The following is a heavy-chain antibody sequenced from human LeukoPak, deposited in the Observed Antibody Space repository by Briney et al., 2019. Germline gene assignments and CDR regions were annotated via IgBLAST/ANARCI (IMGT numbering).Heavy chain of an antibody. CDR3: ATTGYSSGWYEDYYYYYYMDV. Sequence: SETLSLTCTVSGYSISSGFYWGWIRQPPGKGLEWIGEIYRSGSTHYNPSLKSRVTISVDKTKNQFSLKLSSVTAADTAVYYCATTGYSSGWYEDYYYYYYMDVWGKGTTVTVSS. CDR2: IYRSGST. D-gene: IGHD6-19*01. J-gene: IGHJ6*03. V-gene: IGHV4-38-2*02. CDR1: GYSISSGFY.